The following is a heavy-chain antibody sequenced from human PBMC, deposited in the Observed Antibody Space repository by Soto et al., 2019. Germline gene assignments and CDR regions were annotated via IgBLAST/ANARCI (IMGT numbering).Heavy chain of an antibody. CDR1: GGSFSGYY. CDR3: ASSQGPPYYFDY. Sequence: SQTLSLTCAVYGGSFSGYYWSWIRQPPGKGLEWIGEINHSGSTNYNPSLKSRVTISVDTSKNQFSLKLSSVTAADTAVYYCASSQGPPYYFDYWGQGTLVTVSS. CDR2: INHSGST. V-gene: IGHV4-34*01. J-gene: IGHJ4*02.